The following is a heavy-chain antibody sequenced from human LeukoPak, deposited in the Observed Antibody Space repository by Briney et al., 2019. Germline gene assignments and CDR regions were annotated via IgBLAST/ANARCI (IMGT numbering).Heavy chain of an antibody. Sequence: QTGGSLRLSCAASGFTFSSYGMHWVRQAPGKGLEWVAVISCDGSNKYYADSVKGRFTISRDNSKNTLYLQMNSLRAEDTAVYYCAKDLWGSGSYYNYFDYWGQGTLVTVSS. V-gene: IGHV3-30*18. J-gene: IGHJ4*02. D-gene: IGHD3-10*01. CDR3: AKDLWGSGSYYNYFDY. CDR2: ISCDGSNK. CDR1: GFTFSSYG.